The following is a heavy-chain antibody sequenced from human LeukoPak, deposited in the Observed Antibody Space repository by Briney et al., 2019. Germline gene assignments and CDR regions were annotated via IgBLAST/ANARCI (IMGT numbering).Heavy chain of an antibody. D-gene: IGHD2-8*01. CDR3: AKDRCSNGVGCYYYYMDV. CDR2: IQYDGSNE. J-gene: IGHJ6*03. Sequence: PGGSLRLSCAASRFTFSSYDMHWVRQAPGKGLEWVAYIQYDGSNEQYADSVKGRFSISRDSDKNILYLQMNSLRDEDTAVYYCAKDRCSNGVGCYYYYMDVWGKGTTVTISS. V-gene: IGHV3-30*02. CDR1: RFTFSSYD.